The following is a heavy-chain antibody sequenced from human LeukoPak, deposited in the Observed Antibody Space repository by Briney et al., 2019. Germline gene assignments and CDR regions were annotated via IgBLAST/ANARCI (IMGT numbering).Heavy chain of an antibody. V-gene: IGHV1-18*01. Sequence: ASVKVSCKASGYTFTSYGITWVRQAPGQGLEWMGWISTYNGNTNNVQKLQGRVTMTTDTSTSTAYMELRSLRSDDTAVYYCARVHNYYDTSGYYLGNYFDYWGRGTLVTVSS. D-gene: IGHD3-22*01. CDR3: ARVHNYYDTSGYYLGNYFDY. CDR2: ISTYNGNT. CDR1: GYTFTSYG. J-gene: IGHJ4*02.